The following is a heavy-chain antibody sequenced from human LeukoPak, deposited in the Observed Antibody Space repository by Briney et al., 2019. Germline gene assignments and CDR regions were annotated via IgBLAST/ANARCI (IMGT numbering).Heavy chain of an antibody. D-gene: IGHD6-19*01. J-gene: IGHJ6*03. CDR2: ISSGSIYI. Sequence: GSLRLSCAASGFTFASYSVNWVRQAPGKGLEWVASISSGSIYIYYADSVQGRFAISRDNAKNSLYLQMNSLRAEDTAVYYCARDLSGWQPDYYYYYMDVWGKGTTVTVSS. CDR3: ARDLSGWQPDYYYYYMDV. CDR1: GFTFASYS. V-gene: IGHV3-21*01.